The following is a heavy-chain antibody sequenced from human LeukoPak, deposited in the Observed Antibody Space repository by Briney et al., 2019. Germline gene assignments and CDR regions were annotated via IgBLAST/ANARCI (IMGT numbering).Heavy chain of an antibody. CDR2: ISSSSSTI. Sequence: GGSLRLSCAASGFTFSSYSMNWVRQAPGKGLEWVSYISSSSSTIYYADSVKGRFTISRDNAKNSLYLQMNSLRAEETAVYYCASTVPLDAFDIWGQGTMVTVSS. J-gene: IGHJ3*02. CDR3: ASTVPLDAFDI. D-gene: IGHD4-17*01. V-gene: IGHV3-48*01. CDR1: GFTFSSYS.